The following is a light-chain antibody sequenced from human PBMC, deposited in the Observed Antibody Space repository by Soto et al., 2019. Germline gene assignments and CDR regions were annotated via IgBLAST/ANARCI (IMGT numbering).Light chain of an antibody. V-gene: IGLV2-8*01. CDR3: SSYAGSNMGV. CDR1: SSDVGGYKF. J-gene: IGLJ1*01. Sequence: QSVLTQPPSASGSPGQSVTISCTGTSSDVGGYKFVSWYQQHPGKAPKLIIYEVTQRPSGVPDRFPGSKSGNTASLTVSGLQAEDDADYYCSSYAGSNMGVFGTGTKVTV. CDR2: EVT.